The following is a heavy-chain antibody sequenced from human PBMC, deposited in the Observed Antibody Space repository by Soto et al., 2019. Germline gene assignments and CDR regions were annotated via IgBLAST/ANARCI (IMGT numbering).Heavy chain of an antibody. Sequence: QVQLVQSGAEVKKPGASVKVSCKASGYTFTNYGISWVRQAPGQGLEWMGWISAYNGNTDYAQKLTGRVTMTTDTSTSTGYMELRSLRSDDRAVYYCARVGAYCVSTSCHDYWGQGALVTVSS. CDR1: GYTFTNYG. CDR3: ARVGAYCVSTSCHDY. V-gene: IGHV1-18*01. CDR2: ISAYNGNT. J-gene: IGHJ4*02. D-gene: IGHD2-2*01.